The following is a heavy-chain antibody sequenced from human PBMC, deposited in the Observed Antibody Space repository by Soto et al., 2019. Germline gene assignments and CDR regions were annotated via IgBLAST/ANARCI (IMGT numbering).Heavy chain of an antibody. CDR3: ARDLHSSGWYVDYYGMDV. CDR1: GYTFTSYG. Sequence: QVQLVQSGAEVKKPGASVKVSCKASGYTFTSYGISWVRQAPGQGLEWMGWISAYNGNTNYAQKLQGRVTMTTDTSTSTAYVELRSLRSDDTAVYYCARDLHSSGWYVDYYGMDVWGQGTTVTVSS. D-gene: IGHD6-19*01. J-gene: IGHJ6*02. V-gene: IGHV1-18*01. CDR2: ISAYNGNT.